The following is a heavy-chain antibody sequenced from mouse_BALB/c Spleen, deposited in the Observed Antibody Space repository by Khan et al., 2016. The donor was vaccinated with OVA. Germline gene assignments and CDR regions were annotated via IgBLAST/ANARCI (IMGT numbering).Heavy chain of an antibody. D-gene: IGHD1-1*01. CDR1: GYTFTNYW. Sequence: QVQLQQSGAELVRPGTSVKMSCKAAGYTFTNYWIGWVKQRPGHGLEWIGDIYPGSGNTNFNEKFKGKATLTADTSLSTAYMQLNSLTSEDSAVYYCARPYCYGSGYATMEDWGQGTSVTVSS. CDR3: ARPYCYGSGYATMED. V-gene: IGHV1-63*02. CDR2: IYPGSGNT. J-gene: IGHJ4*01.